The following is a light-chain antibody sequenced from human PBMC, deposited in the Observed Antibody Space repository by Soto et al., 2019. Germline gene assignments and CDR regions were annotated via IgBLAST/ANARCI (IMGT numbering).Light chain of an antibody. CDR1: QSVSSSY. Sequence: EIVLTQSPGTLSLSPGERATLSCRASQSVSSSYLAWYQQKPGQAPRLLIYGASSRATGIPDRFSGSGSGTDFNLTINRLEPEDFAVYYCQQDGSSPWTFGQGTKVEIK. CDR3: QQDGSSPWT. CDR2: GAS. J-gene: IGKJ1*01. V-gene: IGKV3-20*01.